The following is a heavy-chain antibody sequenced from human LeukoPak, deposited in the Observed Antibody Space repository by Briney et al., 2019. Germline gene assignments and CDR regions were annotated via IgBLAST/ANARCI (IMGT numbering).Heavy chain of an antibody. V-gene: IGHV3-30-3*01. CDR1: GFTFSSYA. CDR3: AKGTYYDFSGWY. J-gene: IGHJ4*02. CDR2: ISYDGSNK. Sequence: GGSLRLSCAASGFTFSSYAMHWVRQAPGKGLEWVAVISYDGSNKYYADSVKGRFTISRDNSKNTLYLQISSLRAEDTAVYYCAKGTYYDFSGWYWGQGTLVTVSS. D-gene: IGHD3-3*01.